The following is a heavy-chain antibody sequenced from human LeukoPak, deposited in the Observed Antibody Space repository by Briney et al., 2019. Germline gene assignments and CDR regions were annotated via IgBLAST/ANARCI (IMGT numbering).Heavy chain of an antibody. J-gene: IGHJ4*02. V-gene: IGHV1-18*01. CDR2: ISGYNGNT. D-gene: IGHD3-10*01. Sequence: ASVKVSCKASGYTFTSYGVSWVRQAPGQGLEWMGWISGYNGNTNYAQKFQGGVTMTTDTSTSTAYMELRSLRSDDTAVYYCARSHPPPYGSGSPRFDYWGQGTLVTVSS. CDR3: ARSHPPPYGSGSPRFDY. CDR1: GYTFTSYG.